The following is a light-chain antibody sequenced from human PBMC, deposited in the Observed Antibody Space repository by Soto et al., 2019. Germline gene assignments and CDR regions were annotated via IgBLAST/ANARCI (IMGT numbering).Light chain of an antibody. V-gene: IGLV1-40*01. CDR3: QSYDNSHSGSGV. Sequence: QSVLTQPPSVSGAPGQRVTVSCTGSTSNIGAGYDVHWYQQLPGAAPKLLIYGNNNRPSGVPDRFSGSRSGTSASLAITGLQAEDEAHYYCQSYDNSHSGSGVFGGGTKLTVL. CDR1: TSNIGAGYD. J-gene: IGLJ3*02. CDR2: GNN.